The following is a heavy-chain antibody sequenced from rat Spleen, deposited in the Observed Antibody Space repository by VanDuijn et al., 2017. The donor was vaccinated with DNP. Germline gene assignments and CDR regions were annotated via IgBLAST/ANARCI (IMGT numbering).Heavy chain of an antibody. Sequence: EVQLVESGGGLVQPGRSLKLSCAASGFTFSNYDMAWVRQAPTKGLEWVASISPSGGSTYYRDSVKGRFTISRDNAKSTLYLQMDSLRSEDTATYYCATHTNGYYHGAMDAWGQGTSVTVSS. V-gene: IGHV5-19*01. D-gene: IGHD1-12*03. CDR1: GFTFSNYD. J-gene: IGHJ4*01. CDR2: ISPSGGST. CDR3: ATHTNGYYHGAMDA.